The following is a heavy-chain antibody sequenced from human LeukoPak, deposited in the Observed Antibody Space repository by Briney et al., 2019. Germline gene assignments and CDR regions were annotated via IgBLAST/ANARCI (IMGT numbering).Heavy chain of an antibody. CDR2: INPDTGGT. D-gene: IGHD2-21*01. CDR1: GYTFTGYY. Sequence: ASVKVSCKASGYTFTGYYLHWVRQAPGQGLEWMGWINPDTGGTSYAQKFLGRVTMTRDTSISAVFMEVRRLGSDDTAVYYCARDGGKLLSKAYDFWGQGTLVTVSS. CDR3: ARDGGKLLSKAYDF. V-gene: IGHV1-2*02. J-gene: IGHJ4*02.